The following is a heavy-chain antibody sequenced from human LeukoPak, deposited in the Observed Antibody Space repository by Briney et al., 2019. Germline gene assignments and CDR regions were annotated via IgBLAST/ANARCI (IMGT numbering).Heavy chain of an antibody. J-gene: IGHJ4*02. CDR1: GFTFSSYS. V-gene: IGHV3-21*01. D-gene: IGHD1-26*01. CDR3: ARGYSGSYKLGY. Sequence: GSLRLSCAASGFTFSSYSMNWVRQAPGKGLEWVSSISSSSSYIYYADSVKGRFTISRDNAKNSLYLQMNSLRAEDTAVYYCARGYSGSYKLGYWGQGTLVTVSS. CDR2: ISSSSSYI.